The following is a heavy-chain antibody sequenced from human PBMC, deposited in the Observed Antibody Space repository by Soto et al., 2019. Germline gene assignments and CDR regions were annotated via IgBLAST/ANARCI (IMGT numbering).Heavy chain of an antibody. D-gene: IGHD3-10*02. Sequence: SETLSLTCAVYGGSFSGYYWSWIRQPPGKGLEWIVEINHSGSTNYNPSLKSRVTISVDTSKNQFSLKLSSVTAADTAVYYCARARLLVFGESFGWLDPWGQGTMVTVST. CDR2: INHSGST. J-gene: IGHJ5*02. CDR3: ARARLLVFGESFGWLDP. CDR1: GGSFSGYY. V-gene: IGHV4-34*01.